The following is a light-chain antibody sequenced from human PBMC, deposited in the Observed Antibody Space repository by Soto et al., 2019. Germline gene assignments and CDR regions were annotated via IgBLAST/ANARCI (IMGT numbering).Light chain of an antibody. CDR1: SSNIGAGYD. Sequence: QSVLTQPPSVSGAPGQRVTISCTGSSSNIGAGYDVHWYQQLPGTVPKLLIYGNSNRPSGVPDRFSGSKSGTSASLAITGRQAEDEADYYCQSYDSSLSGVFGGGTKVTVL. J-gene: IGLJ3*02. CDR2: GNS. CDR3: QSYDSSLSGV. V-gene: IGLV1-40*01.